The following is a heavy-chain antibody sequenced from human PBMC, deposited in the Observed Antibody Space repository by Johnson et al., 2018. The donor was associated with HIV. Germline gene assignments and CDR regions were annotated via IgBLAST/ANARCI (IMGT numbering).Heavy chain of an antibody. V-gene: IGHV3-23*04. J-gene: IGHJ3*02. CDR3: AKGPRADAFDI. Sequence: DVQLVESGGGVVQPGRSLRLSCAASGFTFSSYAMSWVRQAPGKALEWVSAISGGDDSTYYADSVKGRFSISRDNSKNTLYVQMNSLRAEDTAVYYCAKGPRADAFDIWGQGTMVTVSS. CDR2: ISGGDDST. CDR1: GFTFSSYA.